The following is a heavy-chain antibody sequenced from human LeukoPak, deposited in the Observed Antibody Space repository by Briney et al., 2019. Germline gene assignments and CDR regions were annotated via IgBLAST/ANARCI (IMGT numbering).Heavy chain of an antibody. V-gene: IGHV4-39*07. CDR1: GGSIGNNRYS. Sequence: PSETLSLTCTVSGGSIGNNRYSWGWIRQPPGTPLEWIGNIYYSGDTSYNPSLKSRVTMSVNTPKNQFSLKLSSVTAAATAVYYCARDRIRFGELSSFDYWGPGSLVTVSP. CDR3: ARDRIRFGELSSFDY. J-gene: IGHJ4*02. CDR2: IYYSGDT. D-gene: IGHD3-10*01.